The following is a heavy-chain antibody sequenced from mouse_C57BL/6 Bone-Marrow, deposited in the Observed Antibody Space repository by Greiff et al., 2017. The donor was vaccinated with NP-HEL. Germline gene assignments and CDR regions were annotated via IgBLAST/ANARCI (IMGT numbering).Heavy chain of an antibody. CDR2: IYPRSGNT. Sequence: VQLQQPGAELVKPGASVKMSCKASGYTFTSYWITWVKQRTGQGLEWIGEIYPRSGNTYYNEKFKGKATLTADKSSSTAYMELRSLTSEDSAVYFCASLGTGYAMDYWGQGTSVTVSS. CDR3: ASLGTGYAMDY. J-gene: IGHJ4*01. CDR1: GYTFTSYW. D-gene: IGHD3-3*01. V-gene: IGHV1-81*01.